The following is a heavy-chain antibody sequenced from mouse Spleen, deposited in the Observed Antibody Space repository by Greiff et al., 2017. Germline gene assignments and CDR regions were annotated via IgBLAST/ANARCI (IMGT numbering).Heavy chain of an antibody. J-gene: IGHJ3*01. CDR1: GYTFTSYT. D-gene: IGHD2-10*02. CDR3: ARYEGGAWFAY. V-gene: IGHV1-4*01. Sequence: QVQLQQSGAELAKPGASVKLSCKASGYTFTSYTMHWVKQRPGQGLEWIGYIHPSSGYTKYNQKFKDKATLTADKSSSTAYMQLSSLTSEDSAVYCCARYEGGAWFAYWGQGTLVTVSA. CDR2: IHPSSGYT.